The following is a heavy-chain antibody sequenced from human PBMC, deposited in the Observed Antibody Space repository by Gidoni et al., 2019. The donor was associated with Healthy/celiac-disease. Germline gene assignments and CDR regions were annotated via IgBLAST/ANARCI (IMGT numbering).Heavy chain of an antibody. Sequence: VQLVESGGGLVQPGGSLRLSCAASGFTFSSYWMSWVRQAPGKGLEWVANIKQDGSEKYYVDSVKGRFTISRDNAKNSLYLQMNSLRAEDTAVYYCARPLLVYDSSGSWHWGQGTLVTVSS. CDR1: GFTFSSYW. V-gene: IGHV3-7*05. CDR2: IKQDGSEK. J-gene: IGHJ1*01. D-gene: IGHD3-22*01. CDR3: ARPLLVYDSSGSWH.